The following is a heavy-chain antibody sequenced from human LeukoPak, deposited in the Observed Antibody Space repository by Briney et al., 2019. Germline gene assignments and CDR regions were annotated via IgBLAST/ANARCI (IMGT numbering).Heavy chain of an antibody. D-gene: IGHD2-2*01. Sequence: GGSLRLSCAGSGFTFSNYYMSWIRQAPGKGVEWVSYISSSDSTICYTDSVKGRFTISRDNAKNSLYLQMNSLRADDTAVYYCARADCSSTSCYELDYWGQGTLVTVSS. J-gene: IGHJ4*02. CDR1: GFTFSNYY. CDR3: ARADCSSTSCYELDY. CDR2: ISSSDSTI. V-gene: IGHV3-11*04.